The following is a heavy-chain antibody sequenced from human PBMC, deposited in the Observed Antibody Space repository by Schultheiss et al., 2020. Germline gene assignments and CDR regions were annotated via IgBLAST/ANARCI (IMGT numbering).Heavy chain of an antibody. CDR1: GFTFSSYS. D-gene: IGHD6-6*01. J-gene: IGHJ6*02. CDR2: ISSSSSYI. V-gene: IGHV3-21*01. Sequence: GGSLRLSCAASGFTFSSYSINWVRQAPGKGLEWVSSISSSSSYIYYADSVKGRFTISRDNAKNSLYLQMNSLRAEDTAVYYCARDRREQLVHYGMDVWGQGTTVTVSS. CDR3: ARDRREQLVHYGMDV.